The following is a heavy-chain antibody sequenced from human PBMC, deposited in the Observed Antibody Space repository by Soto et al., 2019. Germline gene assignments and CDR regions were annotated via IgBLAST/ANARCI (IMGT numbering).Heavy chain of an antibody. CDR3: ARRKGGVTMVRGPHYGMDV. V-gene: IGHV1-69*01. D-gene: IGHD3-10*01. Sequence: QVQLVQSGAEVKKPGSSVKVSCKASGGTFSSYAISWVRQAPGQGLEWMGGIIPIFGTANYAQKFQGRVTITADDSTSTAYMELSSLRSEDTAVYYCARRKGGVTMVRGPHYGMDVWGQGTTVTVSS. CDR2: IIPIFGTA. CDR1: GGTFSSYA. J-gene: IGHJ6*02.